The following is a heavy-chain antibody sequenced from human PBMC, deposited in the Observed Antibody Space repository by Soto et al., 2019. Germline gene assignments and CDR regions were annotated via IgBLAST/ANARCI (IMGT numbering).Heavy chain of an antibody. CDR2: LYYTGTT. Sequence: QVQLQESGPGLVKPSETLSLTCTVSGDSVSSGSYYWTWIRQPPGKGLEWIGYLYYTGTTNYNPPRRRRVTMSLDTSSNQFSLRRSSVTAADTAVYFCARTFCSTTSCQAHGMDVWGQGTSVTVSS. J-gene: IGHJ6*02. D-gene: IGHD2-2*01. V-gene: IGHV4-61*01. CDR3: ARTFCSTTSCQAHGMDV. CDR1: GDSVSSGSYY.